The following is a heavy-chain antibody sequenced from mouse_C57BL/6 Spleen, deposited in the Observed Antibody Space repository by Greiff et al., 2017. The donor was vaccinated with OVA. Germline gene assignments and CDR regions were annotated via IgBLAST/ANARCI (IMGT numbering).Heavy chain of an antibody. J-gene: IGHJ1*03. CDR3: ARITREGYFDV. V-gene: IGHV1-50*01. D-gene: IGHD1-1*01. CDR1: GYTFTSYW. Sequence: QVQLQQPGAELVKPGASVKLSCKASGYTFTSYWMQWVKQRPGQGLEWIGEIDPSDSYTNYNQKFKGKATLTVDTTSRTAYMQLSSLTSEDSAVYYCARITREGYFDVWGTGTTVTVSS. CDR2: IDPSDSYT.